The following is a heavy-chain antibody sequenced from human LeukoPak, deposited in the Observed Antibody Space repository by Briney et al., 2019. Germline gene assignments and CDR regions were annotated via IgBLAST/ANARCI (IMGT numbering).Heavy chain of an antibody. V-gene: IGHV3-33*01. CDR3: ARWGGTRQYYFDY. D-gene: IGHD1-1*01. CDR2: TRFDGSIK. Sequence: GRSLRLSCAVSGFIFSDYGFHWVRQAPGKGLEWVAVTRFDGSIKQYADSVKGRFTISRDDSKNTLYLQMNSLKSEDTAVYYCARWGGTRQYYFDYWGRGTLVIVSS. J-gene: IGHJ4*02. CDR1: GFIFSDYG.